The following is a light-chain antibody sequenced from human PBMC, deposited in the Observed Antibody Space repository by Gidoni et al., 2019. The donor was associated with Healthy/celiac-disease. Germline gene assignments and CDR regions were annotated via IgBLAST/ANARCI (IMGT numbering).Light chain of an antibody. Sequence: DIQMTPSPSSLSASVGDRVTITCRASQGISNSLAWYQQKPGKAPKLLLYAASRLESGVPSRFSGSGSGTDYTLTISSLQPEDFATYYCQQYYSTPYTFXQXTKLEIK. CDR2: AAS. CDR3: QQYYSTPYT. V-gene: IGKV1-NL1*01. CDR1: QGISNS. J-gene: IGKJ2*01.